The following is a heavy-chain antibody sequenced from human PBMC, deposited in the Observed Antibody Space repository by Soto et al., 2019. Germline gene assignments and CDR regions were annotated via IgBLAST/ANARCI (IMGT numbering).Heavy chain of an antibody. V-gene: IGHV3-53*04. J-gene: IGHJ3*02. D-gene: IGHD6-19*01. CDR2: IYSGGST. Sequence: EVQLVESGGGLVQPGGSLRLSCAASGFTVSSNYMSWVRQAPGKGLEWVSVIYSGGSTYYADSVKGRFTISRHNSKNTLYRQMSSLRAEDTAVYYCAPEKRRDSSGWHDAFDIWGQGTMVTVSS. CDR3: APEKRRDSSGWHDAFDI. CDR1: GFTVSSNY.